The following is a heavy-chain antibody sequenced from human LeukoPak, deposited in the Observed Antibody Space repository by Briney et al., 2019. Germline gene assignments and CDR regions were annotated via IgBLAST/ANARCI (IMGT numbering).Heavy chain of an antibody. CDR2: ISSSSSYI. Sequence: GGSLRLSCAASGFTFSSYSMNWVRQAPGKGLEWVSSISSSSSYIYYADSVKGRFTISRDNSKNTLSLQMNSLRAEDTAVYYCASTGYYSYFDYWGQGALVTVSS. CDR3: ASTGYYSYFDY. V-gene: IGHV3-21*04. CDR1: GFTFSSYS. D-gene: IGHD3-9*01. J-gene: IGHJ4*02.